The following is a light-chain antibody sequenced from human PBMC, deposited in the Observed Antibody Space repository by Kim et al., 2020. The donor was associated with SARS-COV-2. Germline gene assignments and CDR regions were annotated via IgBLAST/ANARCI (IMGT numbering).Light chain of an antibody. CDR1: NSDIGAFNY. J-gene: IGLJ1*01. CDR2: DVA. CDR3: CSYVTGSTYV. V-gene: IGLV2-14*03. Sequence: QSVLTQPASVSGSPGQSITISCTGTNSDIGAFNYVSWYQQHPGKAPKLIIYDVAKRPSGISNRFSGSKAGNAASLTVSGLQAEDEADYYCCSYVTGSTYVFGAGTKVTVL.